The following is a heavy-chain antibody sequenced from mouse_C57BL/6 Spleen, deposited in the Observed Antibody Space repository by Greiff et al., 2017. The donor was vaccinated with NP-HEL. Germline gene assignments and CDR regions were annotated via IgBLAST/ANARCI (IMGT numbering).Heavy chain of an antibody. Sequence: EVKVVESGGGLVKPGGSLKLSCAASGFTFSSYAMSWVRQTPEKRLEWVATISDGGSYTYYPDNVKGRFTISRDNAKNNLYLQMSHLKSEDTAMYYCARDRPRGSYWYFDVWGTGTTVTVSS. CDR3: ARDRPRGSYWYFDV. CDR2: ISDGGSYT. J-gene: IGHJ1*03. V-gene: IGHV5-4*01. D-gene: IGHD1-1*01. CDR1: GFTFSSYA.